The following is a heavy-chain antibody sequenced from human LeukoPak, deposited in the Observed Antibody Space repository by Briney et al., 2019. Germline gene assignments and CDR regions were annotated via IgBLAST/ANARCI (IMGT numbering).Heavy chain of an antibody. D-gene: IGHD3-10*01. V-gene: IGHV3-7*01. CDR1: GFTFTTYW. J-gene: IGHJ4*02. CDR2: INQDGTEK. Sequence: GDSLRLSCAASGFTFTTYWMSWVRQFPGKGLEWVANINQDGTEKYYVDSVKGRFTISRDNAKNSLYLQMNSLRVEDTAIYYCVKVAKYYYGSETYYFFEHWGQGTPVTASS. CDR3: VKVAKYYYGSETYYFFEH.